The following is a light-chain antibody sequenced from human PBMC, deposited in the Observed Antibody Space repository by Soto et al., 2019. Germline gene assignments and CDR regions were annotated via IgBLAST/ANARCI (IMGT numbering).Light chain of an antibody. Sequence: DLVLAQSPDSLAVSLGERATMNCKCSRSVLYKSNNKNHLAWYQQKPGQPPQLIIYWASTRESGVPERFSGSGSGTDFTLTISSLEAEDVAFYYCQQYYNIPITFGQGTRLE. J-gene: IGKJ5*01. V-gene: IGKV4-1*01. CDR3: QQYYNIPIT. CDR2: WAS. CDR1: RSVLYKSNNKNH.